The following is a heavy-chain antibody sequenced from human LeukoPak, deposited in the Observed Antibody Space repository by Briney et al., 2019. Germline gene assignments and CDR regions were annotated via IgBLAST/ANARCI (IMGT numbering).Heavy chain of an antibody. CDR3: ARVVYYSRTSCPLDC. CDR2: ISSSGYST. V-gene: IGHV3-64*04. J-gene: IGHJ4*02. Sequence: TGGPLRLSCSASGFTFRNFAMHWVRQAPGKGLEYVSSISSSGYSTYYADSVKGRFTISRDNAKNTLYLQMNSLRAEDTAVYYCARVVYYSRTSCPLDCWGQGTLVTVSS. CDR1: GFTFRNFA. D-gene: IGHD2-2*01.